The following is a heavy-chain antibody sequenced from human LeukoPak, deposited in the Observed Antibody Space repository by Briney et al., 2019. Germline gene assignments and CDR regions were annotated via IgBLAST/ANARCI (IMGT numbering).Heavy chain of an antibody. CDR3: AKALTTAYYYYGMDV. J-gene: IGHJ6*02. CDR2: ISGSGGST. CDR1: GFTFSSYA. V-gene: IGHV3-23*01. D-gene: IGHD4-11*01. Sequence: GGPLRLSCAASGFTFSSYAMSWVRQAPGKGLEWVSAISGSGGSTYYADSVKGRFTISRDNSKNTLYLQMNSLRAEDTAVYYCAKALTTAYYYYGMDVWGQGTTVTVSS.